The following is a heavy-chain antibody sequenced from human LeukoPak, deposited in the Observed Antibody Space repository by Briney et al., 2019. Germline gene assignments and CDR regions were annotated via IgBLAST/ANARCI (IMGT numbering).Heavy chain of an antibody. Sequence: ASVKVSCKASGYTFTGYYMHWVRQAPGQGLEWMGRINPNSGGANYAQKFQGRVTMTRDTSISTAYMELSRLRSDDTAVYYCARGQRNERITIFGVVPDFDYWGQGTLVTVSS. J-gene: IGHJ4*02. CDR1: GYTFTGYY. V-gene: IGHV1-2*06. CDR3: ARGQRNERITIFGVVPDFDY. CDR2: INPNSGGA. D-gene: IGHD3-3*01.